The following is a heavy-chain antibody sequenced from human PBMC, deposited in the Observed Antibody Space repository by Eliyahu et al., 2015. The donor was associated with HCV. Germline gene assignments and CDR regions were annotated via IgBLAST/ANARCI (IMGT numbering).Heavy chain of an antibody. V-gene: IGHV5-51*01. D-gene: IGHD3-16*01. CDR1: ASTFXTXW. CDR3: VRWDQQMGGF. CDR2: IYPDDSDT. Sequence: DVPLVQSGAEVKKPGESLNISCKGSASTFXTXWIGWVRQKPGKGLEWLGNIYPDDSDTRYSPSFQGQVTISADKSVSTAYLQWSSLQASDTAMYYCVRWDQQMGGFWGQGTLVTVSP. J-gene: IGHJ1*01.